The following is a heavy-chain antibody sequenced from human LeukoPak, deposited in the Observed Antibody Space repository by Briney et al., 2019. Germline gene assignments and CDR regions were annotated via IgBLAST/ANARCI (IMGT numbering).Heavy chain of an antibody. V-gene: IGHV3-21*01. Sequence: PGGSLRLSCAASGFTFSSYSMNWVRQAPGKGLEWVSSISSSSSYIYYADSVKGRFTISRDNAKNSLYLQMNSLRAEDTAVYYCARDEQQLVQRVDYFDYWGQGTLVTVSS. CDR2: ISSSSSYI. CDR1: GFTFSSYS. CDR3: ARDEQQLVQRVDYFDY. D-gene: IGHD6-13*01. J-gene: IGHJ4*02.